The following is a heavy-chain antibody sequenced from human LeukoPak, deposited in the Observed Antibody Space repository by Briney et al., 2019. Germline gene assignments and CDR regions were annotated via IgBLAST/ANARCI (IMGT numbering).Heavy chain of an antibody. CDR1: GDSISSYY. V-gene: IGHV4-4*07. D-gene: IGHD1-26*01. J-gene: IGHJ4*02. CDR2: IHPSGST. Sequence: SETLSLTCTVSGDSISSYYWSWIRQPAGKGLEWIGRIHPSGSTNYNPSLKSRVTISVDTSKNQFSLNVSSVTAADTAVYYCARGLEWELPFDYWGQGTLVTVSS. CDR3: ARGLEWELPFDY.